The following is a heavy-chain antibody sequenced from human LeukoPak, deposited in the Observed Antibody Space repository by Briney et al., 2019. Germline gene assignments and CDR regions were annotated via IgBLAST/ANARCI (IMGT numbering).Heavy chain of an antibody. V-gene: IGHV1-2*02. CDR1: RYTFTGYY. CDR3: ARGPNRYYDYDY. CDR2: INPNSGGT. Sequence: ASVKVSCKASRYTFTGYYMHWVRQAPGQGLEWMGWINPNSGGTNYAQKLQGRVTMTTDTSTSTAYMELRSLRSDATAVYYCARGPNRYYDYDYWGQGTLVTVSS. D-gene: IGHD3-3*01. J-gene: IGHJ4*02.